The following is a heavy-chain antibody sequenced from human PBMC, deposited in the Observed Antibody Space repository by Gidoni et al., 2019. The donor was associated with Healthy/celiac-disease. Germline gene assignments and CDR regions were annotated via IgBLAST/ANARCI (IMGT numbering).Heavy chain of an antibody. V-gene: IGHV3-23*04. CDR3: AKDLAVAGSRYYYYYYMDV. CDR2: ISGSGGST. Sequence: EVQLAESGGGLVQPGGSLSPSCAASGLTFSSYAMSWVRQAPGKGLEWFSAISGSGGSTYYADSVKGRFTISRDNSKNTLYLQMNSLRAEDTAVYYCAKDLAVAGSRYYYYYYMDVWGKGTTVTVSS. CDR1: GLTFSSYA. J-gene: IGHJ6*03. D-gene: IGHD6-19*01.